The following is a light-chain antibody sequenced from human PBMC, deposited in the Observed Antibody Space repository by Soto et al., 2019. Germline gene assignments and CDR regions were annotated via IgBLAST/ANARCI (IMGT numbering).Light chain of an antibody. CDR2: ASS. CDR1: PMVSGSN. CDR3: HQYGRSPIT. Sequence: EIVLTQSPGTLSLSPGERATLSCRAIPMVSGSNFAWYQQKHGQAPRLVIYASSARATGIPDRFTGSGSETDFTLTISSLEPEDFAVYYCHQYGRSPITFGQGTRLEI. V-gene: IGKV3-20*01. J-gene: IGKJ5*01.